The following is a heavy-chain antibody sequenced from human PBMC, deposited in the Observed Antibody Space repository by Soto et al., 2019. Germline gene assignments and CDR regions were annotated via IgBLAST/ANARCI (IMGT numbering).Heavy chain of an antibody. J-gene: IGHJ4*02. V-gene: IGHV4-31*03. CDR3: ARVSVDTAPLDFDY. D-gene: IGHD5-18*01. Sequence: QVQLQESGPGLVKPSQSLSLTCTVSGGSISSGGYYWSWIRQHPGKGLEWIGYIYYSGSTYYNPSLKSRVTISVDTSKNQFSLKLSSVTAADTAVYYCARVSVDTAPLDFDYWGQGTLVTVSS. CDR2: IYYSGST. CDR1: GGSISSGGYY.